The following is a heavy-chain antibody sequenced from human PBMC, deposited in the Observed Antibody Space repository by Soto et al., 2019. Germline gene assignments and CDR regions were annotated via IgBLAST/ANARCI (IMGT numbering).Heavy chain of an antibody. V-gene: IGHV3-23*01. CDR1: GSTFTDFT. CDR2: ISGDGLST. J-gene: IGHJ3*02. Sequence: GGSLRLSCAGSGSTFTDFTMTWFRQAPGKGLEWVSAISGDGLSTYYAGSVKGRFTISRDNSKTTLYLQMNSLRAEDTAVYYCARRPDAFDIWGRGTMVTVSS. CDR3: ARRPDAFDI.